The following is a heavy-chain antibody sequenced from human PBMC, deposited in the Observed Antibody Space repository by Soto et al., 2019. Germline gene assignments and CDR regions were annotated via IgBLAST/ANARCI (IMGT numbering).Heavy chain of an antibody. D-gene: IGHD3-22*01. CDR2: IYFSGST. CDR1: GGSISNITYY. CDR3: ARHYHDNRDFDY. V-gene: IGHV4-39*01. J-gene: IGHJ4*02. Sequence: SETLSLTCTVSGGSISNITYYWGWIRQPPGKGLEWIGSIYFSGSTYYSPSLKSRVSISVDTSKNQFSLKLNSVAAADTAVYYCARHYHDNRDFDYWGQGTLVTVSS.